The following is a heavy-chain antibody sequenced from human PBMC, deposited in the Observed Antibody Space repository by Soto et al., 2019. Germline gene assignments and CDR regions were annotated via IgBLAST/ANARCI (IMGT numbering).Heavy chain of an antibody. CDR2: IIPLFGTP. CDR1: GGIFSTYA. CDR3: ARDRDDYGSGNYYNRIDF. Sequence: ASAKVSCKASGGIFSTYAISWLRQAPGQGLEWMGGIIPLFGTPNYAQRFQGRVTITADESTSTAYMELSRLRSEDTAVYYCARDRDDYGSGNYYNRIDFWGQGTLVTVSS. J-gene: IGHJ4*02. D-gene: IGHD3-10*01. V-gene: IGHV1-69*13.